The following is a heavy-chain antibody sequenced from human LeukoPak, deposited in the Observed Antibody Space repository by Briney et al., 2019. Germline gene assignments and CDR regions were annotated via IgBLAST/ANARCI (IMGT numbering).Heavy chain of an antibody. CDR3: ATGTPHYYDSSGYFLSGFDY. CDR1: GGTFSSYA. D-gene: IGHD3-22*01. J-gene: IGHJ4*02. Sequence: SVKVSCKASGGTFSSYAISWVRQAPGQGLEWMGGIIPIFGTANYAQKFRGRVTITADESTSTSYMELSSLRSEDTAVYYCATGTPHYYDSSGYFLSGFDYWGQGTLVTVSS. V-gene: IGHV1-69*01. CDR2: IIPIFGTA.